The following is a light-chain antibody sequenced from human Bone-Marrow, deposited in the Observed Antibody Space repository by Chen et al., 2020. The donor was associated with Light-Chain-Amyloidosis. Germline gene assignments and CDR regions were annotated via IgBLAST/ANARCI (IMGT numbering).Light chain of an antibody. V-gene: IGKV3-15*01. CDR1: HDVRTN. CDR2: GVS. Sequence: ERVVTQSPATLSVSPGERATLSCRTSHDVRTNLAWYQQKPGQAPRLLMFGVSIRATETPARFTGRGSGTEYTLTISSLQSEDVAVYYCQQYENCPPRFTFGPGTRVDI. CDR3: QQYENCPPRFT. J-gene: IGKJ3*01.